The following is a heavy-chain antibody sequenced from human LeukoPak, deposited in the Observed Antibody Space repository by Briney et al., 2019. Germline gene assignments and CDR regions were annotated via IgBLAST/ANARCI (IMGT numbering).Heavy chain of an antibody. CDR1: GFRFRNHW. V-gene: IGHV3-7*01. J-gene: IGHJ6*01. Sequence: GGSLRLSCEASGFRFRNHWMNWVRQAPGKGLEWVANIKEDGSEKYYVDSVTGRFTISRDNARNSLFLQMNSLRAEDTAVYYCAKGVDVWGKGCTVTVSS. CDR3: AKGVDV. CDR2: IKEDGSEK.